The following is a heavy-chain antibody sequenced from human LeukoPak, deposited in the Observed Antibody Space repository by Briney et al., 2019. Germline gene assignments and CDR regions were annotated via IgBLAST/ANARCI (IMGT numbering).Heavy chain of an antibody. CDR1: GFTVSSNY. Sequence: PGGSLRLSCAASGFTVSSNYMSWIRQAPGKGLEWVSYISSSGSTIYYADSVKGRFTISRDNAKNSLYLQMNSLRAEDTAVYYCARILGSPKPDYLDYWGQGTLVTVSS. D-gene: IGHD1-14*01. CDR3: ARILGSPKPDYLDY. CDR2: ISSSGSTI. J-gene: IGHJ4*02. V-gene: IGHV3-11*01.